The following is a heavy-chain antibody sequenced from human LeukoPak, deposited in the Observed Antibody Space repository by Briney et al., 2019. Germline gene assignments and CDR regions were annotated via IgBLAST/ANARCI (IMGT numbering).Heavy chain of an antibody. CDR3: ARHAVGAIVDYYYYYMDV. D-gene: IGHD1-26*01. J-gene: IGHJ6*03. CDR1: GYSISSGYY. V-gene: IGHV4-38-2*01. CDR2: IYRSGST. Sequence: SETLSLTCAVSGYSISSGYYWGWIRQPPGKGLEWIGSIYRSGSTYYNPSLNSRVTISVDTSKNQFSLKLSSVTAADTAVYYCARHAVGAIVDYYYYYMDVWGEGTTVTVSS.